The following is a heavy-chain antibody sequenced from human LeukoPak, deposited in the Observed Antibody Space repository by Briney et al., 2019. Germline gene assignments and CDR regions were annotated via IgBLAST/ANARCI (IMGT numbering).Heavy chain of an antibody. J-gene: IGHJ5*02. Sequence: SETLSLTCTVSGGSISSYYWSWIRQTPGKGLEWTGYMYYGGNTNYNPSLKSRVSISVDASKNQLSLRLNSVTAADTAVYYCAKAAIAVAGTGGWLDPWGQGTLVTVSS. CDR2: MYYGGNT. D-gene: IGHD6-19*01. CDR1: GGSISSYY. V-gene: IGHV4-59*01. CDR3: AKAAIAVAGTGGWLDP.